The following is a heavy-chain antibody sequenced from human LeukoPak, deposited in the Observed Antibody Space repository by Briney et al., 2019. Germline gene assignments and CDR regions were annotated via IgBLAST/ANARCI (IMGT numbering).Heavy chain of an antibody. CDR2: IHPNSGGT. CDR1: GYIFTDYY. CDR3: GRKSAARKTSEFDY. J-gene: IGHJ4*02. Sequence: ASVKVSCKASGYIFTDYYMNWVRQAPGQGLEWMGWIHPNSGGTNYQGRVTMTRDTSISTAYMELSRLTFDDTAVYYCGRKSAARKTSEFDYWGQGTLVTVSS. D-gene: IGHD6-6*01. V-gene: IGHV1-2*02.